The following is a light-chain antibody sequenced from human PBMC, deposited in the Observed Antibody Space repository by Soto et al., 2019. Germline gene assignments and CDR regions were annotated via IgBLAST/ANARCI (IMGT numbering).Light chain of an antibody. CDR2: SAA. J-gene: IGKJ4*01. Sequence: EVVMTQSPATLSVSPGERATLSCRASQIVSTNLAWYQQKPGQAPRLLIYSAATRATGIPARCSGSGSGTEFTIITSSLQSEDSAVYYCQQLNKSPPLTFGGGTKVEIK. V-gene: IGKV3-15*01. CDR3: QQLNKSPPLT. CDR1: QIVSTN.